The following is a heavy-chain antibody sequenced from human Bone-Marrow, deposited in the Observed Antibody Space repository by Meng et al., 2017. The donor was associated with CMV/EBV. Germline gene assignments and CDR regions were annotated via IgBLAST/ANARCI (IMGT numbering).Heavy chain of an antibody. J-gene: IGHJ4*02. CDR3: AKDYTILEWFSDY. D-gene: IGHD3-3*01. V-gene: IGHV3-23*01. Sequence: ASGFSFSTYAISWVRQAPGKGLEWVSTISGSGGSTYYADSVKGRFTISRDNSKNTLYLQMNSLRAEDTAVYYCAKDYTILEWFSDYWGQGTLVTVSS. CDR1: GFSFSTYA. CDR2: ISGSGGST.